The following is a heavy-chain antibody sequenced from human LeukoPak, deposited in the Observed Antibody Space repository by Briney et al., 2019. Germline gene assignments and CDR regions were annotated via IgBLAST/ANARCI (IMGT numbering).Heavy chain of an antibody. J-gene: IGHJ4*02. V-gene: IGHV3-23*01. CDR1: GFTFSIYA. CDR3: AKDRPNYYGINGHYYRQNGDY. CDR2: ITSTGDST. D-gene: IGHD3-22*01. Sequence: GGSLRLSCAASGFTFSIYAMSWVRQVPGKGLNWVSSITSTGDSTYYADSVRGRFTISRDNSENTLYLRMNSLRAEDTAIYYCAKDRPNYYGINGHYYRQNGDYWGQGTLVTVSS.